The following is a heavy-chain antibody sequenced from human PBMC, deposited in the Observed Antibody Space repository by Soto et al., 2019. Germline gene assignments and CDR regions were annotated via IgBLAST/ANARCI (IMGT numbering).Heavy chain of an antibody. D-gene: IGHD6-13*01. J-gene: IGHJ5*02. CDR3: ARALRSAAAGP. V-gene: IGHV1-18*01. Sequence: ASVKVSCKASGNTVPNYAIHWVRQAPGQRLEWMGWINACNGNTNYAQKLQGRVTMTTDTSTSTAYMELRSLRSDDTAVYYCARALRSAAAGPWGQGTLVTVSS. CDR1: GNTVPNYA. CDR2: INACNGNT.